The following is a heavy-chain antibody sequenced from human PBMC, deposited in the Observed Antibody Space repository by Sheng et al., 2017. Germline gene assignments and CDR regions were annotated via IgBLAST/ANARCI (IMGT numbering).Heavy chain of an antibody. D-gene: IGHD1-26*01. CDR2: INHRGST. J-gene: IGHJ5*02. Sequence: QVQLQQWGAGVLKPSETLSLTCAIYGGSFSDYYWSWIRQPPGNGLEWIGEINHRGSTNYNPSLKSRVTISVDTSKNQVSLQLSSVTVADTAVYYCASTEPTIGHWGQGILVTVSS. V-gene: IGHV4-34*01. CDR3: ASTEPTIGH. CDR1: GGSFSDYY.